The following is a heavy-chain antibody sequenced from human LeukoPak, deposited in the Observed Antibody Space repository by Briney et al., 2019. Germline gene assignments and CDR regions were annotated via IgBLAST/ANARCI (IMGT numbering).Heavy chain of an antibody. CDR3: ASGEWPQDY. J-gene: IGHJ4*02. CDR2: IYSDGTT. V-gene: IGHV3-53*01. D-gene: IGHD3-3*01. CDR1: GFTVSGNY. Sequence: GGSLRLSCAASGFTVSGNYMSWVRQAPGKRLEWVSLIYSDGTTYYADSVKGRFTISRDNSKNTLYLQLNRVRVEDTAVYYCASGEWPQDYWGQGILVTVSS.